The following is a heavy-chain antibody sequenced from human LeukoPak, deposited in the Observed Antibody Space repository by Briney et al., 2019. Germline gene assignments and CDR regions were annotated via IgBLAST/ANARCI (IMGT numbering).Heavy chain of an antibody. CDR3: AKETHGGYFDY. CDR1: GFTFRSYG. J-gene: IGHJ4*02. D-gene: IGHD3-16*01. CDR2: ISYDGSNK. Sequence: GGSLRLSCAASGFTFRSYGMHWVRQAPGKGLEWVSIISYDGSNKYYTDSVKGRFTISRDNSKNTLYLQMNSLRVEDTAVYYCAKETHGGYFDYWGQGTLVTVSS. V-gene: IGHV3-30*18.